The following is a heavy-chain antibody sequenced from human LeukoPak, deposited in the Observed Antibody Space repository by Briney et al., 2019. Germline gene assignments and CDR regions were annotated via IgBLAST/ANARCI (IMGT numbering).Heavy chain of an antibody. CDR3: ARFPLVVRGRSDAFDI. V-gene: IGHV3-21*01. J-gene: IGHJ3*02. D-gene: IGHD3-10*01. CDR1: GFTFSSYS. CDR2: ISSSSSYI. Sequence: AGGSLRLSCAASGFTFSSYSMNWVRQAPGKGLEWVSSISSSSSYIYYADSAKGRFTISRDNAKNSLYLQMNSLRAEDTAVYYCARFPLVVRGRSDAFDIWGQGTMVTVSS.